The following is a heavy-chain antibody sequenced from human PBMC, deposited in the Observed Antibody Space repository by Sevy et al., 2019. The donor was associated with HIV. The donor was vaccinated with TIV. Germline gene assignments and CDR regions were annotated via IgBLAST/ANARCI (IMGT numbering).Heavy chain of an antibody. J-gene: IGHJ6*02. CDR1: GGSVSGVPYY. CDR3: AGGVSEYLFTDNDRHYGMVV. CDR2: ISHSGSA. D-gene: IGHD3-16*01. V-gene: IGHV4-31*03. Sequence: SETLSLTCTVSGGSVSGVPYYWSWIRQHPGKGPEWIAYISHSGSAVYNPSLKGRVNMSVDTSKNQFSLKMRSVTPADTAVYYCAGGVSEYLFTDNDRHYGMVVWGQGTTVTVSS.